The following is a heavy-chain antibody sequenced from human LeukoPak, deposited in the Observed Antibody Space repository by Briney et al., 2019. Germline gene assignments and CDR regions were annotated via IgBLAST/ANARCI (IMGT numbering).Heavy chain of an antibody. CDR1: GFTFNTFN. CDR3: ARGHCDVLAASYKWTPDY. V-gene: IGHV3-21*01. CDR2: ITSGGDYI. Sequence: GGSLRLSCAASGFTFNTFNMNWVRQAPGKGLEWVSSITSGGDYIYYADSVKGRFTTSRDNAKNSLSLQLNSLRVEDTAVYYCARGHCDVLAASYKWTPDYWGQGTLVTVSS. D-gene: IGHD3-9*01. J-gene: IGHJ4*02.